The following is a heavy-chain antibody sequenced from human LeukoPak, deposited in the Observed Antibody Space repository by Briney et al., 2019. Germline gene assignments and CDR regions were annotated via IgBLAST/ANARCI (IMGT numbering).Heavy chain of an antibody. V-gene: IGHV3-30*04. CDR3: ARGATTVTAFY. Sequence: GSLRLSCAASGFTFSSYAMHWVRQAPGKGLEWVAVISYDGSNKYYADSVKGRFTISRDNSKNTLYLQMNSLRAEDTAVYYCARGATTVTAFYWGQGTLVTVSS. J-gene: IGHJ4*02. D-gene: IGHD4-17*01. CDR2: ISYDGSNK. CDR1: GFTFSSYA.